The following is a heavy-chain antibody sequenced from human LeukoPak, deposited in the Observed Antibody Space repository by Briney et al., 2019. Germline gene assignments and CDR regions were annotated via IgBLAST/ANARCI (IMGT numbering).Heavy chain of an antibody. CDR2: ITGSGGST. V-gene: IGHV3-23*01. Sequence: GGSLRLSCAASGFTFSSYAMSWVRQAPGKGLEWVSAITGSGGSTYYADSVKGRFTISRDNSENTLYLQMNSLRAEDTAVYYCAKDDIYYGSGRRGDYWGQGTPVTVSS. CDR1: GFTFSSYA. J-gene: IGHJ4*02. CDR3: AKDDIYYGSGRRGDY. D-gene: IGHD3-10*01.